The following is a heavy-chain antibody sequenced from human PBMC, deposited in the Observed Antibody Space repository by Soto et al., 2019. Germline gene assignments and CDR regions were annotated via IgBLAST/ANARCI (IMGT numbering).Heavy chain of an antibody. CDR2: IYYSGST. V-gene: IGHV4-39*01. D-gene: IGHD6-13*01. Sequence: PSETLSLTCTVSGGSISSSSYYWGWIRQPPGKGLEWIGSIYYSGSTYYNPSLKSRVTISVDTSKNQFSLKLSSVTAADTAVYYCARHGGYSSSWTRFDYWGQGTLVTVSS. CDR3: ARHGGYSSSWTRFDY. J-gene: IGHJ4*02. CDR1: GGSISSSSYY.